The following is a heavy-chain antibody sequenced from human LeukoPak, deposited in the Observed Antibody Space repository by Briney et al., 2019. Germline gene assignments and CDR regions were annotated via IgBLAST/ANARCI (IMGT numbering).Heavy chain of an antibody. CDR3: ARGGRSTSYQNYYYYYMDV. Sequence: GGSLRLSCAASGFTFSDYYMSWIRQAPGKGLGWVSYISSSGSTIYYADSVKGRFTISRDNAKNSLYLQMNSLRAEDTAVYYCARGGRSTSYQNYYYYYMDVWGKGTTVTVSS. J-gene: IGHJ6*03. CDR1: GFTFSDYY. V-gene: IGHV3-11*01. D-gene: IGHD2-2*01. CDR2: ISSSGSTI.